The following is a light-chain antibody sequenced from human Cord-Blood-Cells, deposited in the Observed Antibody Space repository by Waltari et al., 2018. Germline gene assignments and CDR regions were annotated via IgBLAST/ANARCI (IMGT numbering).Light chain of an antibody. CDR2: GAS. CDR3: QQYNNWPQT. CDR1: QSVSSN. Sequence: EIVMTQSSATLSVCPGERATLSCRASQSVSSNLAWYQQKPGQAPRLLIYGASTRATGIPARFSGSGSGTEFTLTISSLQSEDFAVYYCQQYNNWPQTFGQGTKLEIK. V-gene: IGKV3-15*01. J-gene: IGKJ2*01.